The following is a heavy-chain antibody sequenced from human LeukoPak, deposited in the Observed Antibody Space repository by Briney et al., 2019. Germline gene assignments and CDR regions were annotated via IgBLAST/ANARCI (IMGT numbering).Heavy chain of an antibody. D-gene: IGHD3-10*01. CDR3: ARPRSAYYYGSGFFDP. J-gene: IGHJ5*02. V-gene: IGHV4-38-2*02. CDR1: GYSISSGYF. CDR2: FYHSGIT. Sequence: ASETLSLTCTVSGYSISSGYFWGWIRQPPGKGLEWIGSFYHSGITYYNPSLKSRVTISVDTSKNQFSLKLSSVTAADTAVYYCARPRSAYYYGSGFFDPWGQGTLVTVSS.